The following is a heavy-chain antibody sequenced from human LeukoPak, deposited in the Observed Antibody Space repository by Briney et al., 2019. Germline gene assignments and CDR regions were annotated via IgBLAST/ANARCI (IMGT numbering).Heavy chain of an antibody. V-gene: IGHV1-69*06. D-gene: IGHD2-2*01. CDR2: IIPIFGTA. CDR3: ARATEDIVVVPATYYYYGMDV. Sequence: SVKVSFKASGGTFSSYAISWVRPAPGQGLGWMGGIIPIFGTANYAQKFQGRVTITADKSTSTAYMELSSLRSEDTAVYCCARATEDIVVVPATYYYYGMDVWGKGTTVTVSS. J-gene: IGHJ6*04. CDR1: GGTFSSYA.